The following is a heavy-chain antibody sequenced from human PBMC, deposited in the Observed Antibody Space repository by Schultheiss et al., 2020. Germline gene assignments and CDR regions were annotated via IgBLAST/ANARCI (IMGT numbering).Heavy chain of an antibody. CDR3: ARHLKRKDDFDY. V-gene: IGHV4-34*01. J-gene: IGHJ4*02. CDR1: GGSFSGYY. Sequence: SETLSLTCAVYGGSFSGYYWSWIRQPPGKGLEWIGEINHSGSTNYNPSLKSRVTISVDTSKNQFSLKLSSVTAADTAVYYCARHLKRKDDFDYWGQGTLVSVYS. CDR2: INHSGST. D-gene: IGHD3-3*01.